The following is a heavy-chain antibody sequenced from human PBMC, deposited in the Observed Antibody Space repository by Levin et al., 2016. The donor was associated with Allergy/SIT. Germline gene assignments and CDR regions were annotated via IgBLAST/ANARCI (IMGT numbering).Heavy chain of an antibody. J-gene: IGHJ5*02. Sequence: WIRQPPGKGLEWIGSIYYSGSTYYNPSLKSRVTISVDTSKNQFSLKLSSVTAADTAVYYCARPLGSLRGQWPDNWFDPWGQGTLVTVSS. D-gene: IGHD6-19*01. CDR2: IYYSGST. V-gene: IGHV4-39*01. CDR3: ARPLGSLRGQWPDNWFDP.